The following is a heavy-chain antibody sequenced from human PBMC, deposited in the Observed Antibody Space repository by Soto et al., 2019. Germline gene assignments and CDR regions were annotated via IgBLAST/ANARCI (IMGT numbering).Heavy chain of an antibody. D-gene: IGHD3-22*01. CDR2: IIPIFGTA. J-gene: IGHJ6*02. Sequence: SVKVSCKASGGTFSSYAISWVRQAPGQGLEWMGGIIPIFGTANYVQKYQGRVTITADESTSTAYMELSSLRSEDTAVYYFARIYDSSGYHYYYYYGMDVWGQGTTVTVSS. V-gene: IGHV1-69*13. CDR3: ARIYDSSGYHYYYYYGMDV. CDR1: GGTFSSYA.